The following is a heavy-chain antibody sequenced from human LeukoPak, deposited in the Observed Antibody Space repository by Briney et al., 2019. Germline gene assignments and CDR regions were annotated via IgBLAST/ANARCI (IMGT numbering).Heavy chain of an antibody. CDR2: IDPSDSYT. V-gene: IGHV5-10-1*01. Sequence: ESLKISCKGSGYTFTSYWISWVRQMPGKGLEWMGRIDPSDSYTNYSPSFQGHVTISADKSISTAYLQWSSLKASDTAIHYCARHEPGIAAAGTNWWGQGTLVTVSS. CDR1: GYTFTSYW. D-gene: IGHD6-13*01. J-gene: IGHJ4*02. CDR3: ARHEPGIAAAGTNW.